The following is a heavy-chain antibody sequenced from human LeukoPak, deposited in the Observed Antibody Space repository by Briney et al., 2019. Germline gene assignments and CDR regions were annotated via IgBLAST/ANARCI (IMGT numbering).Heavy chain of an antibody. Sequence: SVKVSCKASGGTFSSYAISWVRQAPGQGLEWMGGIIPIFGTANYAQKYQGRVTITADESTSTAYMELSSLRSEDTAVYYCARGGDCYVSSDPFDYWGQGTLVTVSS. J-gene: IGHJ4*02. CDR1: GGTFSSYA. V-gene: IGHV1-69*13. CDR3: ARGGDCYVSSDPFDY. CDR2: IIPIFGTA. D-gene: IGHD3-22*01.